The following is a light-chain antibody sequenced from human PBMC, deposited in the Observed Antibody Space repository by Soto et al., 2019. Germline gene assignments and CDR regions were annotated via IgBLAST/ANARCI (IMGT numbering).Light chain of an antibody. CDR3: CSYAATFSV. V-gene: IGLV2-23*01. J-gene: IGLJ3*02. Sequence: QSVLTQPASVSGSPGQSITISCIGTSSDFGTYNLFSWYQQHPGKAPKLIIYEGTKRPSGVSNRFSGSKSGSTASLTVSGLQAEDEADYFCCSYAATFSVFGGGTKVTVL. CDR1: SSDFGTYNL. CDR2: EGT.